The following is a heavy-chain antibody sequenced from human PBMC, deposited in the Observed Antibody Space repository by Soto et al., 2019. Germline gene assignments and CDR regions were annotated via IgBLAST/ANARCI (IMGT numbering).Heavy chain of an antibody. Sequence: GGFLRLSCAASGFIFSSYSMNWVRQAPGKGLEWVSSITSSSSYIYYADSVKGRFTISRDNAKNSLYLQMNSLRAEDTAVYYCARDKMAYCGGDCSYYFDYWGQGTLVTVSS. D-gene: IGHD2-21*02. CDR3: ARDKMAYCGGDCSYYFDY. CDR2: ITSSSSYI. J-gene: IGHJ4*02. V-gene: IGHV3-21*03. CDR1: GFIFSSYS.